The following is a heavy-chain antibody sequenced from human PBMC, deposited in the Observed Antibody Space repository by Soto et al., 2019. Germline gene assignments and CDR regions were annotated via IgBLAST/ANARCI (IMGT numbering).Heavy chain of an antibody. CDR2: INPSGGST. D-gene: IGHD3-3*01. CDR3: ARESRALTIFGVVILGLDY. J-gene: IGHJ4*02. CDR1: GYTFTSYY. V-gene: IGHV1-46*01. Sequence: QVQLVQSGAEVKKPGASVKVSCKASGYTFTSYYMHWVRQAPGQGLEWMGIINPSGGSTSYAQKFQGRVTMTRDTSTSTVYMELSSLRSEDTAVYYCARESRALTIFGVVILGLDYWGQGTLVTVSS.